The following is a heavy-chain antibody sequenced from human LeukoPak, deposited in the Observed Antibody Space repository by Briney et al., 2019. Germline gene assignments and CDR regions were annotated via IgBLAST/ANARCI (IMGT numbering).Heavy chain of an antibody. CDR2: ISGSGGQT. D-gene: IGHD4-17*01. Sequence: PGGSLRLSCAASGFTFSSYGMSWVRQAPGKGLEWVSAISGSGGQTNYADSVKGRFTISGDNSKNTLYLQMNRLRAEDTARYYCAKVGGRDGDYWYFDLWGRGTLVTVSS. CDR1: GFTFSSYG. J-gene: IGHJ2*01. CDR3: AKVGGRDGDYWYFDL. V-gene: IGHV3-23*01.